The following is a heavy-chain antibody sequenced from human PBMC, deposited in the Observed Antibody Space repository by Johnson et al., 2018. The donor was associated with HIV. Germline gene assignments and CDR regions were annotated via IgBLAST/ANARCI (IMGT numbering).Heavy chain of an antibody. V-gene: IGHV3-66*01. J-gene: IGHJ3*02. CDR3: AREGKDAFDI. CDR1: GFTVSSNY. CDR2: IYSGGNT. D-gene: IGHD3-10*01. Sequence: VQLVESGGGLVQPGGSLRLSCAASGFTVSSNYMSWVRQAPGKGLEWVSVIYSGGNTYYADSVKGRFTISRDNSNNTLYLQMNSLRAEDTAVYYCAREGKDAFDIWGQGTMLIVSS.